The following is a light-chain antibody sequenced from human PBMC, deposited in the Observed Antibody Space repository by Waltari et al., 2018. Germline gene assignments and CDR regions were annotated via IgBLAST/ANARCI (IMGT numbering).Light chain of an antibody. V-gene: IGKV6D-21*02. J-gene: IGKJ1*01. CDR3: HQSGNLPWT. CDR1: QAIGVN. CDR2: FAS. Sequence: EIVLTQSPDVQSATPKEKVTITCRASQAIGVNLHWYQQKPGQSPKLLIKFASQAVSGVPSRFSGSGGWTDFTLTINALEAEDAAAYYCHQSGNLPWTFGQGTKVEIK.